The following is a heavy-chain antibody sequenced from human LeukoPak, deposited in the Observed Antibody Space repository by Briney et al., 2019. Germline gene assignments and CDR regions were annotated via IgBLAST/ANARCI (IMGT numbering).Heavy chain of an antibody. CDR3: ARDPGSGSYSHYYYYYYMDV. Sequence: PAETLSLTCAVYGGSFSGYYWSWIRQPPGKGLEWIGEINHSGSTNYNPSLKSRVTISVDTSKNQFSLKLSSVTAADTAVYYCARDPGSGSYSHYYYYYYMDVWGKGTTVTVSS. CDR2: INHSGST. CDR1: GGSFSGYY. J-gene: IGHJ6*03. D-gene: IGHD3-10*01. V-gene: IGHV4-34*01.